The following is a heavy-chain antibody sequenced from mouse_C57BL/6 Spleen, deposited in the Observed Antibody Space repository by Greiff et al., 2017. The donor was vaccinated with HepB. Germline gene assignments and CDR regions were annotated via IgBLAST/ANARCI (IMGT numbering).Heavy chain of an antibody. V-gene: IGHV1-50*01. CDR2: IDPSDSYT. Sequence: QVQLQQPGAELVKPGASVKLSCKASGYTFTSYWMQWVKQRPGQGLEWIGEIDPSDSYTNYNQKFKGKATLTVDTSSSTAYMQLSSLTSEDSAVYYCARCGNYVRDYWGQGTSVTVSS. D-gene: IGHD2-1*01. J-gene: IGHJ4*01. CDR1: GYTFTSYW. CDR3: ARCGNYVRDY.